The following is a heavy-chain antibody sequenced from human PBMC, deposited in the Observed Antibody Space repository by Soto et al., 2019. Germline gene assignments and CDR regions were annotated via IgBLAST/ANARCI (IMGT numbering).Heavy chain of an antibody. CDR2: ISGSGGST. CDR3: AKTLSGDYDFWSGYYLKHHPQPNLYGMDV. Sequence: EVQLLESGGGLVQPGGSLRLSCAASGFTFSSYAMSWVRQAPGKGLEWVSAISGSGGSTYYADSVKGRFTISRDNSNNTLYLQMNSLRAEDTAVYYCAKTLSGDYDFWSGYYLKHHPQPNLYGMDVWGQGTTVTVSS. D-gene: IGHD3-3*01. CDR1: GFTFSSYA. J-gene: IGHJ6*02. V-gene: IGHV3-23*01.